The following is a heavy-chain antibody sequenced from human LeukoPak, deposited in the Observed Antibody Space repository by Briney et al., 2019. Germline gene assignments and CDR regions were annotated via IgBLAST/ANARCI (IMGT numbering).Heavy chain of an antibody. CDR1: GFTFSSYG. CDR3: ARFTGVGQYQLRGYYYYYMDV. J-gene: IGHJ6*03. Sequence: GRSLRLSCAASGFTFSSYGMHWVRQAPGKGLEWVAVISYDGSNKYYADSVKGRFTISRDNSKNTLYLQMNSLRAEDTAVYYCARFTGVGQYQLRGYYYYYMDVWGKGTTVTVSS. D-gene: IGHD2-2*01. CDR2: ISYDGSNK. V-gene: IGHV3-30*03.